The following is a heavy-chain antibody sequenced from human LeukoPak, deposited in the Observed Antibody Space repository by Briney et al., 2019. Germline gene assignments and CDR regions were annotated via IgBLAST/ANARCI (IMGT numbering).Heavy chain of an antibody. D-gene: IGHD2-2*01. CDR3: ARDPPGDCSSTSCYGNY. Sequence: GGSPRLSCAASGFTFSSYSMNWVRQAPGKGLEWVSYISSSSSTIYYADSVKGRFTISRDNAKNSLYLQMNSLRAEDTAVYYCARDPPGDCSSTSCYGNYWGQGTLVTVSS. J-gene: IGHJ4*02. CDR2: ISSSSSTI. CDR1: GFTFSSYS. V-gene: IGHV3-48*01.